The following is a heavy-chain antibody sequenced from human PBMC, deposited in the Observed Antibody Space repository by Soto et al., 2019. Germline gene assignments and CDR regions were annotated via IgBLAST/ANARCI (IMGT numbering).Heavy chain of an antibody. D-gene: IGHD6-6*01. CDR3: ARGLSSPSATGI. V-gene: IGHV4-39*01. CDR2: IHNSGST. CDR1: GGSVSSCCNY. Sequence: QPQLQESSPGLVKPSETLSLTCTVSGGSVSSCCNYWGWVRQPPGKGLEWIGSIHNSGSTSYNPSLRSRVTISVDTPKNQFSLTLTSVTAADTAVYYCARGLSSPSATGIWGQGILVTVSS. J-gene: IGHJ4*02.